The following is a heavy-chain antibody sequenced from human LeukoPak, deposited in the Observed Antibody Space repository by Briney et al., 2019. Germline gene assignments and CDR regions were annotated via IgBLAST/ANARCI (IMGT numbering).Heavy chain of an antibody. J-gene: IGHJ4*02. CDR1: GYTFTSYG. Sequence: GASVKVSCKASGYTFTSYGISWVRQATGQGLEWMGWMNPNSGNTGYAQKFQGRVTMTRNTSISTAYMELSSLRSEDTAVYYCARDPLVRGGSPDWGQGTLVTVSS. CDR3: ARDPLVRGGSPD. D-gene: IGHD3-10*01. V-gene: IGHV1-8*02. CDR2: MNPNSGNT.